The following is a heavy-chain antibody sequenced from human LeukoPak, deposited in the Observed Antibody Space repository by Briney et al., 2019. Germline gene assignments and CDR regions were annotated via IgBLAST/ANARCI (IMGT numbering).Heavy chain of an antibody. V-gene: IGHV4-39*01. CDR1: GGSISSSSYY. Sequence: SETLSLTCTVSGGSISSSSYYWGWIRQPPGKGLEWIGSIYYSGSTYYNPSLKSRVTISVDTSKNQLSLKLSSVTAADTAVYYCARADRFSYWFDPWGQGTLVTVSS. J-gene: IGHJ5*02. CDR3: ARADRFSYWFDP. CDR2: IYYSGST.